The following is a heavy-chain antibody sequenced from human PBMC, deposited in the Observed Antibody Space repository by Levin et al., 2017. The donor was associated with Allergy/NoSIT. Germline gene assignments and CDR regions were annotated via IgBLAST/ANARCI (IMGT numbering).Heavy chain of an antibody. Sequence: SETLSLTCTVSGGSIRTSSYYWGWIRQPPGKGLEWIGSIYYSGYTYYRPFLRSRVTISIDTSKNQFSLKPSSLMAAHTAVYYCARRPLTAPTEWLLGNWYFDLWGRGTLVTVSS. D-gene: IGHD3-3*01. CDR1: GGSIRTSSYY. CDR2: IYYSGYT. CDR3: ARRPLTAPTEWLLGNWYFDL. V-gene: IGHV4-39*01. J-gene: IGHJ2*01.